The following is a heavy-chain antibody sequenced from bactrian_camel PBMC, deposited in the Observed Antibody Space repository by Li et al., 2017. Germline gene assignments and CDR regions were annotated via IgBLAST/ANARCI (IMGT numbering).Heavy chain of an antibody. J-gene: IGHJ6*01. CDR3: KPYQDAGRLWCAVGP. V-gene: IGHV3S55*01. CDR2: ISTDGAA. Sequence: HVQLVESGGGSVQAGGSLRLSCTVPGFASNRCGMYWYRQAAGKQREWVSSISTDGAAVYADSVQGRFTISRDKDKDTVYLQMNSLNPEDTAMYSCKPYQDAGRLWCAVGPWGRGTQVTVS. D-gene: IGHD1*01. CDR1: GFASNRCG.